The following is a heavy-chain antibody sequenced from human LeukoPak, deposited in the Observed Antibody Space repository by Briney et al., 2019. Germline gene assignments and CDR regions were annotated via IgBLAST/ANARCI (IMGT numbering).Heavy chain of an antibody. CDR3: AKFGGGNYYEAFFDF. V-gene: IGHV4-4*07. D-gene: IGHD3-16*01. Sequence: SETLSLTCNVSSGSIGGSYWSWIRQPAGKGLEWIGRIHYSGSTNYNPSLKSRVTISLDTSKNQFSLKLRSVTAADTAVYYCAKFGGGNYYEAFFDFWGQGALVTVSS. J-gene: IGHJ4*02. CDR2: IHYSGST. CDR1: SGSIGGSY.